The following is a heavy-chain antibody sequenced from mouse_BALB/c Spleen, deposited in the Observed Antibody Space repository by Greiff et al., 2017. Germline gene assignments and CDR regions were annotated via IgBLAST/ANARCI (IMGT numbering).Heavy chain of an antibody. CDR1: GYTFTNYW. CDR3: AVYGSSYAMDY. Sequence: VQRVESGAELVRPGTSVKMSCKAAGYTFTNYWIGWVKQRPGHGLEWIGYIYPGGGYTNYNEKFKGKATLTADTSSSTAYMQLSSLTSEDSAIYYCAVYGSSYAMDYWGQGTSVTVSS. J-gene: IGHJ4*01. D-gene: IGHD1-1*01. V-gene: IGHV1-63*02. CDR2: IYPGGGYT.